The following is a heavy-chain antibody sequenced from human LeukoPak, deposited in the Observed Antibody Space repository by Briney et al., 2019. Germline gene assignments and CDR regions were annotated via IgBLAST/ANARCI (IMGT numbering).Heavy chain of an antibody. CDR1: GGSISSSSYY. J-gene: IGHJ6*03. D-gene: IGHD6-13*01. V-gene: IGHV4-39*07. CDR2: IYYSGST. Sequence: SETLSLTCTVSGGSISSSSYYWGWIRQPPGKGLEWIGSIYYSGSTYYNPSLKSRVTISVDTSKNQFSLKLSSVTAADTAVYYCARLYSSSWYGYYYMDVWGKGTTVTVSS. CDR3: ARLYSSSWYGYYYMDV.